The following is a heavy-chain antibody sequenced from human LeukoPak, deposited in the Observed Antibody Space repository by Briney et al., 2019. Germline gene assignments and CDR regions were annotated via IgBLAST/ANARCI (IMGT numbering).Heavy chain of an antibody. CDR2: VATDGTGP. Sequence: PGGSLRLSCAASGFTFSSYWMHWVRQAPGKGLAWVSRVATDGTGPSYADSVKGRFTISRDSSKNTLYLQMNSLRAEDTAVYYCAKDGVGATSLDCWGQGTLVTVSS. CDR1: GFTFSSYW. CDR3: AKDGVGATSLDC. J-gene: IGHJ4*02. V-gene: IGHV3-74*01. D-gene: IGHD1-26*01.